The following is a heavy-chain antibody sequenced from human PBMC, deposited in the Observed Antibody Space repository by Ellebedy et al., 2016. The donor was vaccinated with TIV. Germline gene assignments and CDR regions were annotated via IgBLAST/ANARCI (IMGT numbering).Heavy chain of an antibody. V-gene: IGHV3-48*03. CDR3: AKRLRFYFDS. CDR1: GFTFSSYE. D-gene: IGHD5-24*01. J-gene: IGHJ4*02. Sequence: PGGSLRLSCAASGFTFSSYEMNWVRQAPGKGLEWVSYISSSGSTIYYADSVKGRFTISRDNSKNTLYLQMNSLRADDTAVYYCAKRLRFYFDSWGQGTLVTVSS. CDR2: ISSSGSTI.